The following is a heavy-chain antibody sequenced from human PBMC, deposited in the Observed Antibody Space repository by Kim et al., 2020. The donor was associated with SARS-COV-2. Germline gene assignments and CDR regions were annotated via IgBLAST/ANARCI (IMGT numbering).Heavy chain of an antibody. CDR2: ISYDGSNK. D-gene: IGHD2-15*01. CDR3: AKDLYCSGGSCSEYYYYYYGMDV. J-gene: IGHJ6*02. Sequence: GGSLRLSCAASGFTFSSYGMHWVRQAPGKGLEWVAVISYDGSNKYYADSVKGRFTISRDNSKNTLYLQMNSLRAEDTAVYYCAKDLYCSGGSCSEYYYYYYGMDVWGQGTTVTVSS. V-gene: IGHV3-30*18. CDR1: GFTFSSYG.